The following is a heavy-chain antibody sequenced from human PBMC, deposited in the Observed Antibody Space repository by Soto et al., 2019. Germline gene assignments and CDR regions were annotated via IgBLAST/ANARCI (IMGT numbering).Heavy chain of an antibody. D-gene: IGHD3-10*01. CDR3: ARNMDYYYGPGSGNGHGF. J-gene: IGHJ6*02. V-gene: IGHV1-2*02. Sequence: QVQLVQSGAEVKETGDSVRVSCEASGYTFTAYYIHWVRQAPGQGVEWMGWINPKFGDTTYAQDFQGRVSMTRDMSISTVYMELSRLTSDDTAIYYCARNMDYYYGPGSGNGHGFWGQGTTVTVFS. CDR2: INPKFGDT. CDR1: GYTFTAYY.